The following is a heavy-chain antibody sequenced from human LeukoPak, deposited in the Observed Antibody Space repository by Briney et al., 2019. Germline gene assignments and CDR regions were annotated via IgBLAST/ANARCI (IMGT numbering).Heavy chain of an antibody. V-gene: IGHV4-31*03. D-gene: IGHD3-10*01. Sequence: PSETLSLTCTVSGGSISSSSYYWGWIRQPPGKGLEWIGYIYYSGSTYYNPSLKSRVTISVDTSKNQFSLKLSSVTAADTAVYYCARGWFGELLVYFDYWGQGTLVTVSS. J-gene: IGHJ4*02. CDR3: ARGWFGELLVYFDY. CDR2: IYYSGST. CDR1: GGSISSSSYY.